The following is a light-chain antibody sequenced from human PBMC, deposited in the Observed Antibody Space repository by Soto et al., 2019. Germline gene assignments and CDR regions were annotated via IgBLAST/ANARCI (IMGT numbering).Light chain of an antibody. J-gene: IGKJ1*01. V-gene: IGKV1-5*01. CDR1: QSISSW. CDR2: DAS. Sequence: DIQMTQSPSTLSASVGDRVTITCRASQSISSWLAWYQQKPGKAPKLLIYDASSLESGVPSRFNGSGSGTEFTLTISSLQPDDFATYYCQQYNSYSRTFGQGAKVDIK. CDR3: QQYNSYSRT.